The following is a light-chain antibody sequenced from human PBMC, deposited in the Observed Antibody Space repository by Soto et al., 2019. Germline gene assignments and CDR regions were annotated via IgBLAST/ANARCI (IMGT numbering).Light chain of an antibody. CDR2: KNN. J-gene: IGLJ3*02. Sequence: QSVLTQPPSASGTPGQRVTISCSGSSSNIGPNYVYWYQHLPGTAPKLLIYKNNQRPSGVPDRFSGSKSGTSASLAISGLRSQDEADYYCTTWDGSLNIWVFGGGTKSPS. V-gene: IGLV1-47*01. CDR3: TTWDGSLNIWV. CDR1: SSNIGPNY.